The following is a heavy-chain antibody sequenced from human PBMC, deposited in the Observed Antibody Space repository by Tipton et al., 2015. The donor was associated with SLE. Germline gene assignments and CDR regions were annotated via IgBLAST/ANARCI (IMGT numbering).Heavy chain of an antibody. Sequence: GLVKPSETLSLTCTVSGGSISSSSYYWGWIRQPPGMGLEWIGSIYYSGSTYYNPSLKSRVTISVDTSKNQFSLKLSSVTAADTAVYYCARHATLNGSGSYRFDYWGQGTLVTVSS. CDR3: ARHATLNGSGSYRFDY. D-gene: IGHD3-10*01. CDR2: IYYSGST. V-gene: IGHV4-39*01. CDR1: GGSISSSSYY. J-gene: IGHJ4*02.